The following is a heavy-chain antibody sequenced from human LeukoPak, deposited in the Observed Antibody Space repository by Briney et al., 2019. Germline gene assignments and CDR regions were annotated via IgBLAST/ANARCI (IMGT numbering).Heavy chain of an antibody. CDR1: GGTSSSYA. J-gene: IGHJ5*02. CDR3: AGGNYLVPADPGGFDP. V-gene: IGHV1-69*05. D-gene: IGHD2-2*01. CDR2: IIPIFGTA. Sequence: ASSVKVSCKAAGGTSSSYAISWVRQAPGQGLEWMGGIIPIFGTANYAQKLQGRVTITTDESTSTAYMELSSLRSEDTAVYYCAGGNYLVPADPGGFDPWGQGTLVTVSS.